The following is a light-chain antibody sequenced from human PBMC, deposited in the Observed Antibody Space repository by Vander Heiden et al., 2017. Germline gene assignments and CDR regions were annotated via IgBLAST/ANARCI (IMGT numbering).Light chain of an antibody. CDR3: QQSYRTPRT. J-gene: IGKJ2*01. CDR1: QSISSY. V-gene: IGKV1-39*01. CDR2: AAS. Sequence: DIQMTQSPSSLSASVGDRVTITCRASQSISSYLNWYQQKPGKAPKLLIYAASSLQSGVPARFSGSGSGTDFTLTISSLKPEDFATYYCQQSYRTPRTCGQGTKLEIK.